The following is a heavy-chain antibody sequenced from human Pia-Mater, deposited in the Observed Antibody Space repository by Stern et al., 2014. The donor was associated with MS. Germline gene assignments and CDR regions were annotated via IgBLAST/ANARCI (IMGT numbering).Heavy chain of an antibody. CDR3: AREGQWGHAFDF. V-gene: IGHV3-48*01. D-gene: IGHD2-8*01. Sequence: EVQLVESGGGLVQPGGSLRLSCAASGFTFSNYSMNWVRQAPGKGLEWGSSIGSRTTTTYHDDSLMGRFPISRDNAKNTLYLQMNSLRAEDTAIYYCAREGQWGHAFDFWGQGTMVTVSS. CDR1: GFTFSNYS. J-gene: IGHJ3*01. CDR2: IGSRTTTT.